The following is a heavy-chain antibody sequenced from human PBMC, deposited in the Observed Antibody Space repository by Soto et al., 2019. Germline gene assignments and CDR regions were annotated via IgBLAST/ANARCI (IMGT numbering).Heavy chain of an antibody. J-gene: IGHJ3*02. D-gene: IGHD2-15*01. V-gene: IGHV4-31*03. CDR2: IYYSGST. CDR1: GGSISSGGYY. Sequence: QVQLQESGPGLVKPSQTLSLTCTVSGGSISSGGYYWSWIRQHPGKGLEWIGYIYYSGSTYYNPSLKNRVTISVDTSKNQFSLKLSSVTAADTAVYYCARYCSGGSCYDDAFDIWGQGTMVTVSS. CDR3: ARYCSGGSCYDDAFDI.